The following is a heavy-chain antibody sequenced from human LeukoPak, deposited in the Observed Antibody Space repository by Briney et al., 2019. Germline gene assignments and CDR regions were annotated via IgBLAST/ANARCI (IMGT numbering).Heavy chain of an antibody. CDR3: ATSFGSGYYY. J-gene: IGHJ4*02. V-gene: IGHV1-69-2*01. Sequence: ASVKVSCKVSGYTFTDYYMHWMRQAPGKGLEWMGLVDPEDGETIYAEKFQGRVTITADTSTDTAYMELSSLRSEDTAAYYCATSFGSGYYYWGQGTLVTVSS. CDR2: VDPEDGET. D-gene: IGHD3-22*01. CDR1: GYTFTDYY.